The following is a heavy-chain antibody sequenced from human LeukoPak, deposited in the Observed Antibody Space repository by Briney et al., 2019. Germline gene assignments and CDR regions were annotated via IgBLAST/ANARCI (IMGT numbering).Heavy chain of an antibody. J-gene: IGHJ5*02. Sequence: PGGSLRLSCVVSGFTFSSYEMNWVRQAPGKGLEWVSYISHSGRTIYYEDSVKGRFTISRDNAKNALYLQMNSLRTEDTAVYYCARSRGVDWFDPWGQGTLVTVSS. V-gene: IGHV3-48*03. CDR1: GFTFSSYE. D-gene: IGHD2-15*01. CDR2: ISHSGRTI. CDR3: ARSRGVDWFDP.